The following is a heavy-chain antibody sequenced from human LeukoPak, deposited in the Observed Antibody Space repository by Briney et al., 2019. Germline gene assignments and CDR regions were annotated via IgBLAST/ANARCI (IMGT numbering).Heavy chain of an antibody. V-gene: IGHV1-69*13. Sequence: ASVKVSCKASGGTFSSYAISWVRQAPGQGFEWMGGIIPIFGTANYAQKFQGRVTITADESTSTAYMELSSLRSEDTAVYYCARDRGSSWGNRYYYFDYWGQGTLVTVSS. D-gene: IGHD6-13*01. CDR3: ARDRGSSWGNRYYYFDY. J-gene: IGHJ4*02. CDR2: IIPIFGTA. CDR1: GGTFSSYA.